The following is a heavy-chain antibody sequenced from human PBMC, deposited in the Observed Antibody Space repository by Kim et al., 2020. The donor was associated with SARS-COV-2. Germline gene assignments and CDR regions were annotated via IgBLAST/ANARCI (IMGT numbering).Heavy chain of an antibody. Sequence: GGSLRLSCAASGFTFNTYGMHWVRQAPGKGLEWVPVISYDGSNKYYADSVKGRFTXSRDNSKNTLXXQMNSLRIEXXAVYYCAKSXXXSYFGYDYWGQGTXXTVSS. J-gene: IGHJ4*02. CDR1: GFTFNTYG. V-gene: IGHV3-30*18. CDR2: ISYDGSNK. D-gene: IGHD1-26*01. CDR3: AKSXXXSYFGYDY.